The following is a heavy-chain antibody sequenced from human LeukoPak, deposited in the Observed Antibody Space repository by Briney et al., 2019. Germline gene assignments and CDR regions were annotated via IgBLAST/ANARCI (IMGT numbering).Heavy chain of an antibody. CDR3: ARDLAYCGGDCYPLYYYYGMDV. V-gene: IGHV1-69*13. CDR2: IIPIFGTA. J-gene: IGHJ6*02. D-gene: IGHD2-21*02. CDR1: GGTFSSYA. Sequence: SVKVSCKASGGTFSSYAISWVRQAPGQGLEWMGGIIPIFGTANYAQKFQGRVTITADESTSTAYMELSSLRAEDTAVYYCARDLAYCGGDCYPLYYYYGMDVWGQGTTVTVSS.